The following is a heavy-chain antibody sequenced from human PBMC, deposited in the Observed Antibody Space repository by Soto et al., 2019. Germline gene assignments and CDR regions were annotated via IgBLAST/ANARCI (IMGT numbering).Heavy chain of an antibody. CDR1: GFTFSDYY. Sequence: PGGSLRLSCAASGFTFSDYYMSWIRQAPGKGLEWVSYISSSGSTIYYADSVKGRFTISRDNAKNSLYLQMNSLRAEDTAVYYCAREVWSGYYRSINAFDIWGQGTMVTVSS. CDR2: ISSSGSTI. V-gene: IGHV3-11*01. D-gene: IGHD3-3*01. J-gene: IGHJ3*02. CDR3: AREVWSGYYRSINAFDI.